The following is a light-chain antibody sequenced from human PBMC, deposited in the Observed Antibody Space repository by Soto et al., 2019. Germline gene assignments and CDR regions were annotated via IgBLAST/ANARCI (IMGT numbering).Light chain of an antibody. V-gene: IGKV2-28*01. J-gene: IGKJ1*01. CDR1: HSLLHSNGYNY. Sequence: DIVMTQSPLSLPVSPGEPASISCRSSHSLLHSNGYNYLDWYVQKPGQSPHLLIYLGSYRASGVPDRFSGSGSGTDFTLKITRVEAEDVGVYYCMQALQTWTFGQGTKVEIK. CDR3: MQALQTWT. CDR2: LGS.